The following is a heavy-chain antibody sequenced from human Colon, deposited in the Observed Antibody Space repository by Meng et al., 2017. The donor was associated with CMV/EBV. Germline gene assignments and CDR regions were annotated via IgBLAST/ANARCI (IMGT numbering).Heavy chain of an antibody. V-gene: IGHV3-74*01. J-gene: IGHJ4*02. CDR1: GFTFSSYW. CDR3: ARGGYCSSTSCYKGIDY. CDR2: INSDGSST. Sequence: GGSLRLSCAASGFTFSSYWMHWVRQAPGKGLVWVSRINSDGSSTSYADSVKGRFTISRDNAKNTLYLQMNSLRAEDTAVYYCARGGYCSSTSCYKGIDYWGQGTLVTVS. D-gene: IGHD2-2*02.